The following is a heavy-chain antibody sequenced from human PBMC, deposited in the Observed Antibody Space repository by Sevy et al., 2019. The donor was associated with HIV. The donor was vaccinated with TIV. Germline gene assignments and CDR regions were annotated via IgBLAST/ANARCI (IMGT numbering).Heavy chain of an antibody. Sequence: GGSLRLYCAASGFTFSFYDMHWVRQATGKGLEWVSGFGIAGDTYYAGSVKGRFTISRDNAKNSLYLQMNSLRAGDTAVYYCARKSTSYSHFDYWGQGTLVTVSS. V-gene: IGHV3-13*01. CDR1: GFTFSFYD. J-gene: IGHJ4*02. CDR3: ARKSTSYSHFDY. CDR2: FGIAGDT. D-gene: IGHD1-26*01.